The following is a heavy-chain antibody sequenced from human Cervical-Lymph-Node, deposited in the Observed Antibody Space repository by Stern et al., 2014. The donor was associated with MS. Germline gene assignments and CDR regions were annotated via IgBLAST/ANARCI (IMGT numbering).Heavy chain of an antibody. J-gene: IGHJ4*02. V-gene: IGHV3-30-3*01. D-gene: IGHD1-26*01. CDR2: ISYDGPNK. Sequence: QVQLVESGGGVVQPGRSLRLSCAASGFTFSGHAMHWVRQAPGKGLEWVAVISYDGPNKYYADSVKGRFTISRDNSKNTLYLQMTSLRAEDTAVYYCARDGYSGSYFGYYFDYWGQGTLVTVSS. CDR3: ARDGYSGSYFGYYFDY. CDR1: GFTFSGHA.